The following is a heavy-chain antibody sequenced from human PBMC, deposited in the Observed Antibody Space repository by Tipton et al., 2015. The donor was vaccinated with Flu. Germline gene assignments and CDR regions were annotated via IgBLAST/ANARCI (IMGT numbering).Heavy chain of an antibody. CDR1: GGSINRSHYY. CDR2: IYHSGST. CDR3: ARDGGVGSGWSYSGGNYYYGMDV. J-gene: IGHJ6*02. V-gene: IGHV4-39*07. D-gene: IGHD6-19*01. Sequence: LRLSCTVSGGSINRSHYYWGWIRQPPGKGLEWIGSIYHSGSTFYHPSLESRVTISVDTSKNQFSLKLSSVTAADTAVYYCARDGGVGSGWSYSGGNYYYGMDVWGQGTTVIVSS.